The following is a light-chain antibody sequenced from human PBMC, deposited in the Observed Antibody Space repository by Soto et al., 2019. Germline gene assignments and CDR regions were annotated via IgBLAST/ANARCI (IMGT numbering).Light chain of an antibody. J-gene: IGKJ2*01. CDR3: QQYGSSPYT. V-gene: IGKV3-20*01. CDR1: HSLTSTY. CDR2: GAS. Sequence: ETVLTQSPGTLSLSTGERATLACRTSHSLTSTYLAWYQQKPGQAPRLLISGASSRAAGIPDRFSGSGSGTDFTLTISRLEPEDFAVYYCQQYGSSPYTFGQGNKLEIK.